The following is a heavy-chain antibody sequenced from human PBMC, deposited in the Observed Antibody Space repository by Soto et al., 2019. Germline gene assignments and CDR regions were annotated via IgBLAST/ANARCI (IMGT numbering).Heavy chain of an antibody. V-gene: IGHV3-23*01. D-gene: IGHD6-19*01. CDR2: ISCCGGST. Sequence: GGSLRLSCEASGFNFKKFAMGWVRQAPGEGLEWVSGISCCGGSTFYADSVKGRFSLARDDSKNTLSLQLNSLRVEDTAHYYCAKADGEQWLIPHLDNWGQGTQVTVS. CDR1: GFNFKKFA. J-gene: IGHJ1*01. CDR3: AKADGEQWLIPHLDN.